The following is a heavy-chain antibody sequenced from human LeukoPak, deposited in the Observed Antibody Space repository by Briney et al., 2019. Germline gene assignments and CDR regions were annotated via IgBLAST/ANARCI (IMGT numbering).Heavy chain of an antibody. D-gene: IGHD3-22*01. CDR3: AREHFDSSGYLD. Sequence: GGSLRLSCAASGFTSSSYGMHWVRQAPGKGLEWVAVIWYDGSNKYYADSVKGRFTISRDNSKNTLYLQMNSLRAEDTAVYYCAREHFDSSGYLDWGQGTLVTVSS. J-gene: IGHJ4*02. V-gene: IGHV3-33*01. CDR2: IWYDGSNK. CDR1: GFTSSSYG.